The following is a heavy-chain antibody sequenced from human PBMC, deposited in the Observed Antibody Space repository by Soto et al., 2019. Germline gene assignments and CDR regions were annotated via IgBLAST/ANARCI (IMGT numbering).Heavy chain of an antibody. CDR1: GYTFTGYY. Sequence: QVQLVQSGAEVKKPGASVKVSCKASGYTFTGYYMHWVRQAPGQGLEWMGWINPNSGGTNYAQKFQGGVTMTRDTSISTAYMELSRLRSDDTAVYYCARESPALGAHLPGPVPVTTRSGHMDVWGKGTTVTVSS. V-gene: IGHV1-2*02. J-gene: IGHJ6*03. CDR2: INPNSGGT. D-gene: IGHD4-4*01. CDR3: ARESPALGAHLPGPVPVTTRSGHMDV.